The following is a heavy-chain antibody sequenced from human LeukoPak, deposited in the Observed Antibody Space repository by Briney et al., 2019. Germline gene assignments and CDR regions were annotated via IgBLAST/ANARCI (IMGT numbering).Heavy chain of an antibody. CDR2: IYHSGST. V-gene: IGHV4-38-2*02. J-gene: IGHJ4*02. CDR3: ASASGWYEYYFDY. D-gene: IGHD6-19*01. CDR1: GYSISSGYY. Sequence: SETLSLTCTVSGYSISSGYYWGWIRQPPGKGLEWIGSIYHSGSTYYNPSLKSRVTISVDTSKNQFSLKLSSVTAADTAVYYCASASGWYEYYFDYWGQGTLVTVSS.